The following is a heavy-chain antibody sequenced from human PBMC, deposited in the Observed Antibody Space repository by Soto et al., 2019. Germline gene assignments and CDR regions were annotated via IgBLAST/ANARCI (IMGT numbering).Heavy chain of an antibody. Sequence: PGGSLRRSCAASGFSFSSYAMSWVRQVPGQGLEWVSAISGAADSTNYADSVKGRFTISRDNSENTLYLQMNTLRAEDTAVYYCAKDRGYSGYDNWFDSWGQGTLVTVSS. D-gene: IGHD5-12*01. V-gene: IGHV3-23*01. CDR2: ISGAADST. J-gene: IGHJ5*01. CDR3: AKDRGYSGYDNWFDS. CDR1: GFSFSSYA.